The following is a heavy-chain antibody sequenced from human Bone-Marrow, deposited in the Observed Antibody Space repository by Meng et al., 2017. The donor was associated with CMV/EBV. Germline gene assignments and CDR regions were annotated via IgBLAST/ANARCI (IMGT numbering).Heavy chain of an antibody. Sequence: GGSLRLSCAACGFTFSSYDMHWVRQATGKGLEWVSAIGTAGDTYYPGSVKGQFTISRENAKNSLYLQMNSLRAEDTAVYYCVRDKRRGIFEVGIRSKEDYFGMDVWGQGATVTVSS. J-gene: IGHJ6*02. CDR3: VRDKRRGIFEVGIRSKEDYFGMDV. V-gene: IGHV3-13*03. CDR1: GFTFSSYD. CDR2: IGTAGDT. D-gene: IGHD3-3*01.